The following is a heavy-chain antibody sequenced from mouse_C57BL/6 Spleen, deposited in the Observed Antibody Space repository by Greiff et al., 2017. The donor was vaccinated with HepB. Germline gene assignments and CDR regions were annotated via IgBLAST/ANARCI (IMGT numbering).Heavy chain of an antibody. Sequence: QVQLQQSGAELMKPGVSVKLSCKATGYTFTGYWIEWVKQRPGHGLEWIGEILPGSGSTNYNEKFKGKATFTADTSSNTAYMQLSSLTTEDSAIYYCARERAYYSNYYAMDYWGQGTSVTVSS. V-gene: IGHV1-9*01. CDR3: ARERAYYSNYYAMDY. CDR1: GYTFTGYW. J-gene: IGHJ4*01. CDR2: ILPGSGST. D-gene: IGHD2-5*01.